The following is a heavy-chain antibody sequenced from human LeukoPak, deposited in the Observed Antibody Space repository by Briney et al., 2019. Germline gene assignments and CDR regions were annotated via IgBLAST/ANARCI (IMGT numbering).Heavy chain of an antibody. D-gene: IGHD6-19*01. CDR1: GGSISSGGYY. V-gene: IGHV4-31*03. CDR2: IYYSGST. CDR3: ARGVAVAGTALYYYGMDV. J-gene: IGHJ6*02. Sequence: SQTLSLTCTVSGGSISSGGYYWSWIRQHPGKDLEWIGYIYYSGSTYYNPSLKSRVTISVDTSKNQFSLKLSSVTAADTAVYYCARGVAVAGTALYYYGMDVWGQGTTVTVSS.